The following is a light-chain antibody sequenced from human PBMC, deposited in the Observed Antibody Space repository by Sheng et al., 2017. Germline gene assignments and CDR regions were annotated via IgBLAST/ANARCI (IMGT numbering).Light chain of an antibody. CDR1: ESVSAS. CDR2: KAS. J-gene: IGKJ1*01. CDR3: QRYNTSPGT. Sequence: DIQLTQSPSTLSATVGDRVTITCRANESVSASLAWYQQKAGMAPKPLIYKASSLQSGVPSRFAGSAFGTEFTLNINNLQPDDFATYYCQRYNTSPGTFGQGTRVEIK. V-gene: IGKV1-5*03.